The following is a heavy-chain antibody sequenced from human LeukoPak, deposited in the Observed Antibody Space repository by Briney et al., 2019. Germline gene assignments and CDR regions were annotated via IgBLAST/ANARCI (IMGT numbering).Heavy chain of an antibody. Sequence: SETLSLTCTVSGGSVISDTYYWGWIRQPPGKGLEWIGSIHYSESTYYTPSLKTRITMSVDTSKNQFSVKLRSVTAADTAVYFCARHIKNIDFDPWGQGTPVTVSS. J-gene: IGHJ5*02. CDR1: GGSVISDTYY. D-gene: IGHD1/OR15-1a*01. CDR2: IHYSEST. V-gene: IGHV4-39*01. CDR3: ARHIKNIDFDP.